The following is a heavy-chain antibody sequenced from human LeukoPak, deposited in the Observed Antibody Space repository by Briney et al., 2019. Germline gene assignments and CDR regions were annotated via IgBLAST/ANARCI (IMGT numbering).Heavy chain of an antibody. CDR3: ARDPIVVVIKDYYYYGMDV. CDR1: GGSISSSSYY. D-gene: IGHD3-22*01. J-gene: IGHJ6*02. CDR2: IYYSGST. V-gene: IGHV4-39*07. Sequence: PSETLSLTCTVSGGSISSSSYYWGWIRQPPGKGLEWIGSIYYSGSTYYNPSLKSRVTISVDTSKNQFSLKLSSVTAADTAVYYCARDPIVVVIKDYYYYGMDVWGQGTTVTVSS.